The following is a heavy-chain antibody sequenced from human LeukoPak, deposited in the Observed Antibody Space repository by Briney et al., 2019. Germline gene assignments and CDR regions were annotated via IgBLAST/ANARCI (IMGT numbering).Heavy chain of an antibody. CDR1: GYTFTSYD. V-gene: IGHV1-8*01. CDR3: ARGDEYSSSSVSYYGIDV. CDR2: MNPNSGNT. J-gene: IGHJ6*02. D-gene: IGHD6-6*01. Sequence: GASVKVSCKASGYTFTSYDINWVRQATGQGLEWMGWMNPNSGNTGYAQKFQGRVTMTRNTSISTAYMELSSLRSEDTAVYYCARGDEYSSSSVSYYGIDVWGQGTTVTVSS.